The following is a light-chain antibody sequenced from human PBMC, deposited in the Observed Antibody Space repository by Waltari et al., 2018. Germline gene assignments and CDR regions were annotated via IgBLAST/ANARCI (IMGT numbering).Light chain of an antibody. CDR1: SSDVGGYNY. CDR2: DVT. V-gene: IGLV2-8*01. J-gene: IGLJ1*01. Sequence: QSALTQPPSASGSLGQSVTISCTGTSSDVGGYNYVSWYQQHPGKAPKLMIYDVTKRPSGVPDRFSGSKSGNTASLTVSGLQAEDEADYDCSSYAGSNKVFGTGTKVTVL. CDR3: SSYAGSNKV.